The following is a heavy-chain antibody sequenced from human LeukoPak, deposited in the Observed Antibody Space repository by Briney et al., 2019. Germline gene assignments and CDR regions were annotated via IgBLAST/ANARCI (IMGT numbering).Heavy chain of an antibody. J-gene: IGHJ6*02. CDR2: ISYDGSNK. CDR3: ARGWQYQLLRGSHYGMDV. Sequence: GGSLRLSCAASGFTFSSYAMHWVRQAPGKGLEWVAVISYDGSNKYYAGSVKGRFTISRDNSKNTLYLQMNSLRAEDTAVYYCARGWQYQLLRGSHYGMDVWGQGTTVTVSS. D-gene: IGHD2-2*01. CDR1: GFTFSSYA. V-gene: IGHV3-30-3*01.